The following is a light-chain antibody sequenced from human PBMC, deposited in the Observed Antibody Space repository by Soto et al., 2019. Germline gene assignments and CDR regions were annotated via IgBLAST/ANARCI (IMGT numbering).Light chain of an antibody. J-gene: IGKJ1*01. V-gene: IGKV3-11*01. Sequence: EIVLTQSPATLSLSPGARATLSCRASQSVSSYLAWYQQKPGQAPRLLIYYASNRATGIPARFSGSGSGTDFTLTIRSLEPEDFAVYYCQQRSNWPPTFGQGTKVEIK. CDR3: QQRSNWPPT. CDR2: YAS. CDR1: QSVSSY.